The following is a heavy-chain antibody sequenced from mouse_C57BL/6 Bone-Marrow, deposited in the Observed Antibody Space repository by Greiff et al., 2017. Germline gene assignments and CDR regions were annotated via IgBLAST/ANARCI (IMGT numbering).Heavy chain of an antibody. V-gene: IGHV1-50*01. CDR2: IDPSDSYT. J-gene: IGHJ2*01. CDR3: ATTVVFDY. CDR1: GYTFTSYW. D-gene: IGHD1-1*01. Sequence: QVQLQQPGAELVKPGASVKLSCKASGYTFTSYWMQWVQQRPGQGLEWIGAIDPSDSYTNYNQKFKGKATLTVDTSSSTAYMQLSSLTSEDSAVYYCATTVVFDYWGKGTTLTVSS.